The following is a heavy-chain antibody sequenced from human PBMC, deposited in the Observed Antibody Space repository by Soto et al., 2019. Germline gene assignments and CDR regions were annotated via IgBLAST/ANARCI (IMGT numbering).Heavy chain of an antibody. CDR2: IVPIFGTA. D-gene: IGHD2-2*01. V-gene: IGHV1-69*13. CDR3: ARDLFCSSSCYGDYYYGMDV. CDR1: GGTFSSYA. J-gene: IGHJ6*02. Sequence: SVKVSCKASGGTFSSYAISWVRQAPGQGLGWMGGIVPIFGTANYAQKFQGRVTITADESTSTAYMELSSLRSEDTAVYYCARDLFCSSSCYGDYYYGMDVWGQGTTVTVSS.